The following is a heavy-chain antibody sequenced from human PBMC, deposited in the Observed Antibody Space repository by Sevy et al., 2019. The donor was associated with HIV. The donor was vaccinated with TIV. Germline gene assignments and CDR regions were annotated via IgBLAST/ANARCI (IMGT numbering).Heavy chain of an antibody. D-gene: IGHD4-17*01. Sequence: GWSLRLPCAASGFTFSDFYMSWIRQAPGKGLEWISYISGSDHTIYYADSVKGRFTISRDNDKNSLYLQMNSLRAEDTAVYYCARDHVKDGDLGDYYYFAMDLWGQGTTVTVSS. J-gene: IGHJ6*02. CDR2: ISGSDHTI. V-gene: IGHV3-11*01. CDR3: ARDHVKDGDLGDYYYFAMDL. CDR1: GFTFSDFY.